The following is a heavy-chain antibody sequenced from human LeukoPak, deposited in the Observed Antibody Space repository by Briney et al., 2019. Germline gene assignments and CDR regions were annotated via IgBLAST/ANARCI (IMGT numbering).Heavy chain of an antibody. J-gene: IGHJ4*02. CDR2: IIPIFGTA. CDR1: GGTFSSHA. CDR3: ARDRIAAAGYATTGRYFDY. D-gene: IGHD6-13*01. V-gene: IGHV1-69*05. Sequence: ASVKVSCKASGGTFSSHAISWVRQAPGQGLEWMGGIIPIFGTANYAQKFQGRVTITTDESTSTAYMELSSLRSEDTAVYYCARDRIAAAGYATTGRYFDYWGQGTLVTVSS.